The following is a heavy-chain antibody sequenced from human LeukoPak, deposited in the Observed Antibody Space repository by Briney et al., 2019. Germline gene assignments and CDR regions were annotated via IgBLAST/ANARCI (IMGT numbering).Heavy chain of an antibody. Sequence: ASVKVSCKASGGTFSSYAISWVRQAPGQGLEWMGRIIPILGIANYAQKFQGRVTITADKSTSTAYMELSSLRSEDTAVYYCARGLYGGSSWYGGGTYNWFDPWGQGTLVTVSS. CDR2: IIPILGIA. V-gene: IGHV1-69*04. CDR1: GGTFSSYA. J-gene: IGHJ5*02. D-gene: IGHD6-13*01. CDR3: ARGLYGGSSWYGGGTYNWFDP.